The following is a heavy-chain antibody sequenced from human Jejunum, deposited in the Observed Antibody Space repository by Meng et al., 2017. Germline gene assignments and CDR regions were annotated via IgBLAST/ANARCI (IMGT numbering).Heavy chain of an antibody. Sequence: QVKPQQWGAGLVKPSETLSRPCAVYGGSISDYYWTWIRQPPGKGLEWIGEINDSGSTNYNPSLKSRVTISVDTSKSQFYLRVSSVTAADTAVYYCARGNEYSNYGADFWGQGTLVTVSS. CDR2: INDSGST. J-gene: IGHJ4*02. CDR3: ARGNEYSNYGADF. V-gene: IGHV4-34*01. D-gene: IGHD4-11*01. CDR1: GGSISDYY.